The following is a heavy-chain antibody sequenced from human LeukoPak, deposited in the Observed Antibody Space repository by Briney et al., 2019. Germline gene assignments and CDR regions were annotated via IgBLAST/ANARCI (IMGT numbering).Heavy chain of an antibody. J-gene: IGHJ4*02. Sequence: GGSLRLSCAASGFTFSSYGMHWVRQAPGKGLEWVAFIRYDGSNKYYADSVKGRFTISRDNSKNTLYLQMNSLRAEDTAVYYCASLGDVTGTGIYFDYWGQGTLVTVSP. CDR3: ASLGDVTGTGIYFDY. CDR1: GFTFSSYG. D-gene: IGHD1-7*01. CDR2: IRYDGSNK. V-gene: IGHV3-30*02.